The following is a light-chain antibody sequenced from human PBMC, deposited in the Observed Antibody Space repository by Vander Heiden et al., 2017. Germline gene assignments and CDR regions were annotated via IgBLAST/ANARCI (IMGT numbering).Light chain of an antibody. J-gene: IGKJ4*01. V-gene: IGKV3-20*01. CDR2: GAS. Sequence: DIVLTQSPGTLSLSPGERATLSCRASQTVSSRYLAWYQQKPGQAPRLLIYGASSRATGFPDRFSGSGSGTDFTLTVTRLEPVDSAVYYCQQYGSSPTFGGGTKVEIK. CDR1: QTVSSRY. CDR3: QQYGSSPT.